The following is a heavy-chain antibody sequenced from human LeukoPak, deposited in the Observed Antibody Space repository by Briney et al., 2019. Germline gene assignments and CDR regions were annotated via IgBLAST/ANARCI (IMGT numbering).Heavy chain of an antibody. V-gene: IGHV4-39*01. D-gene: IGHD3-16*01. CDR1: GGSIRSSYYY. J-gene: IGHJ6*02. Sequence: SSETLSLTCTVSGGSIRSSYYYWGWIRQPPGKGLEWIGSIYDSGSTYYNPSLKSRVTISVDTSKNQFSLKLTSVTAADAAVFYCARGTVITYYYYYGMDVWGQGTTVTVSS. CDR3: ARGTVITYYYYYGMDV. CDR2: IYDSGST.